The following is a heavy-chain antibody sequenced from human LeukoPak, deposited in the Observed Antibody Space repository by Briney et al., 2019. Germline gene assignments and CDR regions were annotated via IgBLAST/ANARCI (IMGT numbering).Heavy chain of an antibody. V-gene: IGHV3-48*01. CDR2: ISSSSSTI. J-gene: IGHJ4*02. D-gene: IGHD1-26*01. CDR1: GFTFSSYS. CDR3: ARDLVGVPDY. Sequence: GGSLRLSCAASGFTFSSYSMNWVSQAPGKGLEWVSYISSSSSTIYYADSVKGRFTISRDNAKNSLYLQMNSLRAEDTAVYYCARDLVGVPDYWGQGTLVTVSS.